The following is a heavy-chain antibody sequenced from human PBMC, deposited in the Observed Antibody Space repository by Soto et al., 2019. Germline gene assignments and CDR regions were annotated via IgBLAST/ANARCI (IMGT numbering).Heavy chain of an antibody. CDR1: GGSISSYY. V-gene: IGHV4-59*01. CDR2: IYYSGST. Sequence: SETLSLTCTVSGGSISSYYWSWIRQPPGKGLEWIGYIYYSGSTNYNPSLKSRVTISVDTSKNQFSLKLSSVTAADTAVYYCARERPEARFDYWGQGPLVTVSS. CDR3: ARERPEARFDY. J-gene: IGHJ4*02.